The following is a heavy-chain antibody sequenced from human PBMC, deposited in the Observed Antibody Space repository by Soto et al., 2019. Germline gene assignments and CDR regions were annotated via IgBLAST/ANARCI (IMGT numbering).Heavy chain of an antibody. Sequence: QVQLQESGPGLVKPSQTLSLTCTVSGGSIRSGDYYWNWIRQPPGKGLEWIGYIYYCGRSYYNPSLKSRFIISVDTSKNQFSLKLSSVTAAATAVYYCASSRYDRSGYSPNDAFDIWGQGTMVTVSS. CDR1: GGSIRSGDYY. CDR3: ASSRYDRSGYSPNDAFDI. V-gene: IGHV4-30-4*01. J-gene: IGHJ3*02. D-gene: IGHD3-22*01. CDR2: IYYCGRS.